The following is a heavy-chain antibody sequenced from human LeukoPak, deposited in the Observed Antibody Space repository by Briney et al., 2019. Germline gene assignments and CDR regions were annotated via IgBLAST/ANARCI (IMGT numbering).Heavy chain of an antibody. CDR1: GGSISSGGYS. CDR3: ARVWQQLVLDY. D-gene: IGHD6-13*01. J-gene: IGHJ4*02. CDR2: IYHSGST. Sequence: SQTLSLTCAVSGGSISSGGYSWSWIRQPPGKGLEWIGYIYHSGSTYYNPSLKGRVTISVDRSKNQFSLKLSSVTAADTAVYYCARVWQQLVLDYWGQGTLVTVSS. V-gene: IGHV4-30-2*01.